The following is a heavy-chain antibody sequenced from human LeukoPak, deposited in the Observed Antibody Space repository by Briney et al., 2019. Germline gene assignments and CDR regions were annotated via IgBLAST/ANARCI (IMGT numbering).Heavy chain of an antibody. J-gene: IGHJ4*02. D-gene: IGHD3-3*01. Sequence: GGSLRLSCAASGFTFSSYWMSWVRQAPGKGLEWVANIKQDGSEKYYVDSVKGRFTISRDNAKNSLYLQMNSLRAEDTAVYYCARQGGYYDLWSGFCSGEADYWGQGTLVTVPS. CDR2: IKQDGSEK. CDR1: GFTFSSYW. V-gene: IGHV3-7*01. CDR3: ARQGGYYDLWSGFCSGEADY.